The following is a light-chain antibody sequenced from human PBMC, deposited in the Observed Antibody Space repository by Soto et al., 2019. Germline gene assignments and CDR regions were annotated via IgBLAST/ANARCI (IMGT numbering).Light chain of an antibody. J-gene: IGKJ4*01. Sequence: DIVMTQSPDSLAVSLGERATIDCKSSQSVLYSSNNKNYLAWYQQKTGQPPKLLIYWASTRESGVPDRFSGSGSGTDFTLTISSLRAEDVAVYYCQQYYTTPLTFGGGTKVEIK. CDR3: QQYYTTPLT. V-gene: IGKV4-1*01. CDR1: QSVLYSSNNKNY. CDR2: WAS.